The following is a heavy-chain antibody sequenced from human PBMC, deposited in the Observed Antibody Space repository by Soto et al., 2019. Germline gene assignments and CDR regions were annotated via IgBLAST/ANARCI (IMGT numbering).Heavy chain of an antibody. CDR2: IVNDGSEQ. V-gene: IGHV3-33*01. J-gene: IGHJ4*02. CDR3: ARDDNFADNGLDN. Sequence: QVQLVESGGGVVRPGRSLRLSCAATGFSFSTHGMHWVRQAPGKGLEWVAVIVNDGSEQDYSDSVKGRFTISRDNSKNTLYLQMNKLRAEDTAVYYCARDDNFADNGLDNRGQGFLVTFSS. D-gene: IGHD1-20*01. CDR1: GFSFSTHG.